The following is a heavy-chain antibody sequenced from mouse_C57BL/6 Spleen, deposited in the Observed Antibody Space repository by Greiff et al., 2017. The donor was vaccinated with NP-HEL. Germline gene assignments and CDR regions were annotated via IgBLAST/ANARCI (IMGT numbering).Heavy chain of an antibody. Sequence: QVQLQQPGAELVKPGASVKLSCKASGYTFTSYWMHWVKQRPGRGLEWIGRIDPNSGGTKYNKKFKSKATLTVDKPSSTAYMQLSSLTSEDSAVYYCARPLTTVVAAWFAYWGQGTLVTVSA. CDR2: IDPNSGGT. CDR3: ARPLTTVVAAWFAY. J-gene: IGHJ3*01. CDR1: GYTFTSYW. D-gene: IGHD1-1*01. V-gene: IGHV1-72*01.